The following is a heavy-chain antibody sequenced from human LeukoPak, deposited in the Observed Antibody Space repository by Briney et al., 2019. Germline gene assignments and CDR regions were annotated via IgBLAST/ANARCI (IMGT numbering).Heavy chain of an antibody. CDR3: ASSPEEQYSSSSPFDY. CDR2: INPNSGGT. CDR1: GYTFTGYY. D-gene: IGHD6-6*01. V-gene: IGHV1-2*02. J-gene: IGHJ4*02. Sequence: GASAKVSCKASGYTFTGYYMHWVRQAPGQGLEWMGWINPNSGGTNYAQKFQGRVTMTRDTSISTAYMELSRLRSDDTAVYYCASSPEEQYSSSSPFDYWGQGTLVTVSS.